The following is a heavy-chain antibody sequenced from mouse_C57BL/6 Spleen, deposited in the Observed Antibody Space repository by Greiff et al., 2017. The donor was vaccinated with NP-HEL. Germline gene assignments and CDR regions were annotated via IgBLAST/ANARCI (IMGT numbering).Heavy chain of an antibody. CDR1: GYTFTDHT. J-gene: IGHJ3*01. CDR3: AREEPTNYYGSSYGGGPFAY. CDR2: IYPRDGST. Sequence: VQLQQSDAELVKPGASVTISCKVSGYTFTDHTIHWMKQRPEQGLEWIGYIYPRDGSTKYNEKFKGKATLTADKSSSTAYMQRNSLTSEDSAVYFCAREEPTNYYGSSYGGGPFAYWGQGTLVTVSA. V-gene: IGHV1-78*01. D-gene: IGHD1-1*01.